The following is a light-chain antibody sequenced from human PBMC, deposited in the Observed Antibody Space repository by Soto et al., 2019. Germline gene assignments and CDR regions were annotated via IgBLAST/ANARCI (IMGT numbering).Light chain of an antibody. J-gene: IGKJ1*01. V-gene: IGKV3D-15*01. CDR3: QQYNNWPRT. CDR2: GAS. CDR1: QSVSSSY. Sequence: EIVMTQSPATLSLSPGERAALSCRASQSVSSSYLAWYQQKPGQAPRILIYGASSRATGIPARFSGSGSGTEFTLTISSLQSEDFEVYYCQQYNNWPRTFGQGTKVDIK.